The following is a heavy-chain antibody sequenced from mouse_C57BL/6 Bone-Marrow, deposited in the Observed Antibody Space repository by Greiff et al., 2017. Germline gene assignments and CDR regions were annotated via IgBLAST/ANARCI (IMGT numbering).Heavy chain of an antibody. V-gene: IGHV3-6*01. D-gene: IGHD1-1*02. Sequence: EVQLQESGPGLVKPSQSLSLTCSVTGYSITSGYYWNWIRQCPGNKLEWMGYISYDGSNNYNPSLKNRISITRDTSKNQFFLKLNSVTTEDTATYYCAGNYAPFAYWGQGTLVTVSA. CDR3: AGNYAPFAY. CDR1: GYSITSGYY. CDR2: ISYDGSN. J-gene: IGHJ3*01.